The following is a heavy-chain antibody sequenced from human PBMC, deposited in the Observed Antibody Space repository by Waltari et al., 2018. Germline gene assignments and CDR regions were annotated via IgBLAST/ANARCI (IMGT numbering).Heavy chain of an antibody. D-gene: IGHD3-22*01. CDR2: SNLDGRIR. J-gene: IGHJ5*02. CDR3: VLYSSEVLGDA. Sequence: EVQLVESGGGLVQPGGSLRLSCVASGFTFSAYWVHWVRQAPGEGLVSVAHSNLDGRIRNYAESVEGRFTISRDNAKNALFLQMDSLRAEDTALYYCVLYSSEVLGDAWGRGTLVTVSS. CDR1: GFTFSAYW. V-gene: IGHV3-74*01.